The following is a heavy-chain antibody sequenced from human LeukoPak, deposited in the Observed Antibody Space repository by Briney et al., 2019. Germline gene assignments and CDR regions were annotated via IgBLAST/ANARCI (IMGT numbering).Heavy chain of an antibody. CDR3: ARGHLVGNFDPDWWFDP. CDR2: INPNSGGT. Sequence: GASVKVSCKASGYTFTGHYMHWVRQAPGQGLEWMGWINPNSGGTNYAQKFQGRVTMTRDTSISTAYMELSRLRSDDTAVYYCARGHLVGNFDPDWWFDPWGQGTLVTVSS. CDR1: GYTFTGHY. J-gene: IGHJ5*02. D-gene: IGHD3-9*01. V-gene: IGHV1-2*02.